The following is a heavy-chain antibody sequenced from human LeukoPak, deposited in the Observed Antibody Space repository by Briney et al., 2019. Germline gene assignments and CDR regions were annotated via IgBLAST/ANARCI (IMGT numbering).Heavy chain of an antibody. CDR3: ASDRSHMANKGMDV. CDR2: IIPIFGTA. D-gene: IGHD1/OR15-1a*01. CDR1: GGTFSTYA. J-gene: IGHJ6*02. Sequence: SVKVSCKASGGTFSTYAISWVRQAPGQGLEWMGGIIPIFGTATYPQKFQGRVTITADESTSTAYMELSSLRSEDTAVYYCASDRSHMANKGMDVWGQGTTVTVSS. V-gene: IGHV1-69*13.